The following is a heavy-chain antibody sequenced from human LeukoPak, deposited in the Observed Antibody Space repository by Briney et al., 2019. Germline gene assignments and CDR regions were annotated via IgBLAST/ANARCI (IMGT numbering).Heavy chain of an antibody. V-gene: IGHV3-9*01. Sequence: GGSLRLSCAASGFTFDDYAMHWVRQAPGEGLEWVSGISWNSGSIGYADSVKGRFTISRDNAKNSLYLQMNSLRAEDTALYYCAKDMRMATIGEVFDYWGQGTLVTVSS. J-gene: IGHJ4*02. CDR1: GFTFDDYA. CDR3: AKDMRMATIGEVFDY. D-gene: IGHD5-12*01. CDR2: ISWNSGSI.